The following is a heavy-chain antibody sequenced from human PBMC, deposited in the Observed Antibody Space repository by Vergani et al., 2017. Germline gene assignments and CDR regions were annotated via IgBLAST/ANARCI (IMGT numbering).Heavy chain of an antibody. D-gene: IGHD2-15*01. CDR3: AREAALGYCSGGSCHSGGLTPSMDV. CDR1: FDSIRNLY. J-gene: IGHJ6*02. Sequence: QVQLQESGPGLVKSSETLSLTCSVSFDSIRNLYCNWIRQPPGKGLEWIGSIHYSENTNYNPSLKTRVTISVDTSKNQFSLTLTSVTAADTAVYYCAREAALGYCSGGSCHSGGLTPSMDVWGQGTTVTVSS. V-gene: IGHV4-59*11. CDR2: IHYSENT.